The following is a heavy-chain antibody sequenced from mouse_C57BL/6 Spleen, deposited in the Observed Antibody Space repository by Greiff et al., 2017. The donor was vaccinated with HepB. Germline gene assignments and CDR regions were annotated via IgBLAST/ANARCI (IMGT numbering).Heavy chain of an antibody. CDR3: ARGGIYYDYEAFAY. Sequence: QVQLKQSGAELVKPGASVKISCKASGYAFSSYWMNWVKQRPGKGLEWIGQIYPGDGDTNYNGKFKGKATLTADKSSSTAYMQLSSLTSEDSAVYFCARGGIYYDYEAFAYWGQGTLVTVSA. CDR1: GYAFSSYW. J-gene: IGHJ3*01. D-gene: IGHD2-4*01. V-gene: IGHV1-80*01. CDR2: IYPGDGDT.